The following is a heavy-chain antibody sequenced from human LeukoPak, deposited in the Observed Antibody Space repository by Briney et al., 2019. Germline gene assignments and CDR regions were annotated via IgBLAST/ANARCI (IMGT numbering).Heavy chain of an antibody. D-gene: IGHD5-12*01. CDR1: GAYISADY. J-gene: IGHJ4*02. V-gene: IGHV4-59*08. CDR3: ARRVPSGFVDS. Sequence: SETLSLTCDVSGAYISADYWIWIRQPPAKGLEWIGYISYSGSTNYNSSLKSRVTISEDTSKNQFSLRLSSVTAADTAMDYCARRVPSGFVDSWGQGTLVTVSS. CDR2: ISYSGST.